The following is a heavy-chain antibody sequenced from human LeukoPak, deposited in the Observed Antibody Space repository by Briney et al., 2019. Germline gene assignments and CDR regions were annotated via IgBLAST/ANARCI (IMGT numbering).Heavy chain of an antibody. CDR2: IYYSGSI. V-gene: IGHV4-59*01. CDR1: GGSISSYY. J-gene: IGHJ4*02. CDR3: ARVGSSGWYVMDY. Sequence: SENLSLTCTVSGGSISSYYWSWIRQPPGKGLEWVGYIYYSGSINYNPSLKSRVTISVDTSKNQFSLKLSSVTAADTAVYYCARVGSSGWYVMDYWGQGTLVTVCS. D-gene: IGHD6-19*01.